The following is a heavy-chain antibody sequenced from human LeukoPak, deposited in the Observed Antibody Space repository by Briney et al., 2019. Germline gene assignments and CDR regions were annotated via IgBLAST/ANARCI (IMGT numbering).Heavy chain of an antibody. CDR3: AKDPRTYYGSGRPYYFDY. CDR1: GFTVSSNY. V-gene: IGHV3-53*05. J-gene: IGHJ4*02. Sequence: GGSLRLSCAASGFTVSSNYMSWVRQAPGKGLEWVSVIYSGGSTYYADSVKGRFTISRDNSKNTLYLQMNSLRAEDTAVYYCAKDPRTYYGSGRPYYFDYWGQGTLVTVSS. D-gene: IGHD3-10*01. CDR2: IYSGGST.